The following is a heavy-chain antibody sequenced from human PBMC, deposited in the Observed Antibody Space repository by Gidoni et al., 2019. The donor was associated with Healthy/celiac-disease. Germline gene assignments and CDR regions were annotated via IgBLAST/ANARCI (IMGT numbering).Heavy chain of an antibody. V-gene: IGHV3-23*01. Sequence: EVQLFESGGGLVQPGGSLSLSCAASGFTFSSYPMRWVRPAPGKGLEWVSAISGSGGSTYYADSVKGRFTISRDNSKNTLYLQMNSLRAEDTAVYYCAKKKGDIVVVPAGAYYYYYYGMDVWGQGTTVTVSS. D-gene: IGHD2-2*01. CDR1: GFTFSSYP. J-gene: IGHJ6*02. CDR3: AKKKGDIVVVPAGAYYYYYYGMDV. CDR2: ISGSGGST.